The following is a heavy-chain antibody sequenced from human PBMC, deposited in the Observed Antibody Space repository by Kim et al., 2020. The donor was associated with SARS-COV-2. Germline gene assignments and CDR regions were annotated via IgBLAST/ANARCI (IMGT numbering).Heavy chain of an antibody. CDR2: IRSKLYVGTT. V-gene: IGHV3-49*04. CDR1: GFTFGDYY. D-gene: IGHD3-16*01. CDR3: ISVGGAS. J-gene: IGHJ1*01. Sequence: GGSLRLSCTTSGFTFGDYYMSWVRQAPGKGLEWVGFIRSKLYVGTTEYAASVKCSFTISRDDSKSIVHMHMNSLKNEDTSDYSCISVGGASWVQGTLAT.